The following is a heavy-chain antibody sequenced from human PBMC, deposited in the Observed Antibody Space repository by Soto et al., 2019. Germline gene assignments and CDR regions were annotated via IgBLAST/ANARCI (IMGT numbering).Heavy chain of an antibody. D-gene: IGHD6-19*01. J-gene: IGHJ5*02. Sequence: SVKVSCKAPGGTFSSYAISWVRQAPGQGLEWMGGIIPIFGTANYAQKFQGRVTITADESTSTAYMELSSLRSEDTAVYYCARADSSGWARGGNWFDPWGQGTLVTVSS. V-gene: IGHV1-69*13. CDR3: ARADSSGWARGGNWFDP. CDR1: GGTFSSYA. CDR2: IIPIFGTA.